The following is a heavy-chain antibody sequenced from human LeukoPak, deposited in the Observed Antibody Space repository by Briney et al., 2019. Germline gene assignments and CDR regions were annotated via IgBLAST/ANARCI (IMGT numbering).Heavy chain of an antibody. D-gene: IGHD3-9*01. CDR1: GYTFTGYY. V-gene: IGHV1-2*02. Sequence: ASVKVSRKASGYTFTGYYMHWVRQAPGQALEGMGWINPNSGGTNYAQKFQGRVTMTRDTSISTAYMELSRLRSDDTAVYYCARDVSDYHILTAYTSDMAYWGQGTLVTVSS. CDR2: INPNSGGT. CDR3: ARDVSDYHILTAYTSDMAY. J-gene: IGHJ4*02.